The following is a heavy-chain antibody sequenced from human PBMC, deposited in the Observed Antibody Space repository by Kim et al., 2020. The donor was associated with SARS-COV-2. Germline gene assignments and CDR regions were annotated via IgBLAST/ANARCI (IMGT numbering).Heavy chain of an antibody. V-gene: IGHV1-46*01. D-gene: IGHD2-8*02. J-gene: IGHJ6*02. CDR2: INPSGATT. CDR1: GYSFINYH. CDR3: ARLALVGGLDV. Sequence: ASVKVSCKASGYSFINYHMHWVRQAPGLGLEWMGIINPSGATTSYAQNFQGRITVNRDTSTSTVYMELRSLTPEDTAVYYCARLALVGGLDVWGQGTTVTVSS.